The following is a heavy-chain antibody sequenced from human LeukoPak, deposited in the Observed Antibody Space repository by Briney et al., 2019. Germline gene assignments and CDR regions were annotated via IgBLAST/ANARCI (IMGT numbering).Heavy chain of an antibody. Sequence: ASVKVSCKASGYTFTTYEINWVRQAPGQGLEWIGRINPNLGNTDYAQKIQGRVAITRNTSMSIAYMELSSLRSEDTAVYYCARDWTYFYSYLMDVWGQGTTVIVSS. CDR3: ARDWTYFYSYLMDV. D-gene: IGHD3/OR15-3a*01. CDR2: INPNLGNT. J-gene: IGHJ6*02. CDR1: GYTFTTYE. V-gene: IGHV1-8*01.